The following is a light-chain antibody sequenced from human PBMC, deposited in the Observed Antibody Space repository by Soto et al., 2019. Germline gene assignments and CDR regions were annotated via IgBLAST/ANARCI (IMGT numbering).Light chain of an antibody. CDR1: SSNIGAGYN. CDR2: GNS. Sequence: QPVLTQPPSVSGAPGQRVTISCTGSSSNIGAGYNVHWCQQLPGTAPKLLIYGNSNRPSGVPDRFSGSKSGTSASLAITGLQAEDEADYYCQSYDSSLSGSVVFGGGTKL. CDR3: QSYDSSLSGSVV. J-gene: IGLJ2*01. V-gene: IGLV1-40*01.